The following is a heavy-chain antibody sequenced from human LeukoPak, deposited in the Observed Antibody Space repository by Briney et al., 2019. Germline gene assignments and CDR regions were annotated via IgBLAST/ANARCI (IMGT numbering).Heavy chain of an antibody. V-gene: IGHV3-7*01. D-gene: IGHD3-3*01. CDR2: IKQDGSEK. CDR3: ARNGPGITIFGVVYYYYYYMDV. J-gene: IGHJ6*03. CDR1: GFTFSSYW. Sequence: GGSLRLSCAASGFTFSSYWMSWVRQAPGKGLEWVANIKQDGSEKYYVDSVKGRFTISRDNAKNSLYLQMNSLRAEATAVYYCARNGPGITIFGVVYYYYYYMDVWGKGTTVTVSS.